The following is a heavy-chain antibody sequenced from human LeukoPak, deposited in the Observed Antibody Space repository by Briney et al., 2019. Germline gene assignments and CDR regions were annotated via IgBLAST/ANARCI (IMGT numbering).Heavy chain of an antibody. Sequence: ASVKVSCTASGYTFTGYYMHWVRQAPGQGLEWMGWINPNSGGTNYAQKFQGRVTMTRDTSISTAYMELSRLRSDDTAVYYCARDRIRITGTKMSWFDPWGQGTLVTVSS. D-gene: IGHD1-7*01. J-gene: IGHJ5*02. V-gene: IGHV1-2*02. CDR1: GYTFTGYY. CDR2: INPNSGGT. CDR3: ARDRIRITGTKMSWFDP.